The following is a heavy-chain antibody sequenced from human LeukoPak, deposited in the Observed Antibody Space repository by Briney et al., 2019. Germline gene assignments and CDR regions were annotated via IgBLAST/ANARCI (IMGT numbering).Heavy chain of an antibody. V-gene: IGHV3-7*01. CDR1: GFTFSTYW. Sequence: PGGSLRLSCAASGFTFSTYWMSWVRQAPGKGLEWVASIKQDGSEKYYVDSVKGRFTISRDSAKNSVYLQMTSLRAEDTAVYYCATPGSGIWCFDYWAREPCSPSPQ. CDR3: ATPGSGIWCFDY. D-gene: IGHD6-13*01. CDR2: IKQDGSEK. J-gene: IGHJ4*02.